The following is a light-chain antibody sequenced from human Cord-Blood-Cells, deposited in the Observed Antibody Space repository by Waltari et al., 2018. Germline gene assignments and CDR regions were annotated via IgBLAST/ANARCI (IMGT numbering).Light chain of an antibody. CDR3: SAYTSSSTLSNWV. J-gene: IGLJ3*02. V-gene: IGLV2-14*01. CDR2: DGS. Sequence: QSALTKPASVSGSPGPSITIPCSGTGSDVGGYNYVSWYQPHLGKAPKLMIYDGSNRPSWVSNRVSGSKSGNTASLTISGLQAEDEADYYCSAYTSSSTLSNWVFGGGTKLTVL. CDR1: GSDVGGYNY.